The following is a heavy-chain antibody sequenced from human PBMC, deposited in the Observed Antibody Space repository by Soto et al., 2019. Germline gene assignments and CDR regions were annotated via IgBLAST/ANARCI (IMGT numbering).Heavy chain of an antibody. V-gene: IGHV3-23*01. D-gene: IGHD6-6*01. CDR3: AKTSSSSGAFDI. CDR2: ISGSGGST. Sequence: EVQLLESGGGLVQPGGSLRLSCAASGFTFSSYAMSWVRQAPGKGLEWVSAISGSGGSTYYADSVKGRFTISRDNSKNTLYLQMNSLRDEDTAVYYCAKTSSSSGAFDIWGQGTMVTVSS. J-gene: IGHJ3*02. CDR1: GFTFSSYA.